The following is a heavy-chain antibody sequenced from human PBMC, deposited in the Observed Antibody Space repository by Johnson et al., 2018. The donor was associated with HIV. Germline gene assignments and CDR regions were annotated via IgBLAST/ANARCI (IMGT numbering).Heavy chain of an antibody. CDR2: IKQDGSEK. CDR3: ARDGGSTRGDAFDI. Sequence: EKLVESGGGLVQPGGSLRLSCAASGFTFSSYAMHWVRQAPGKGLEWVANIKQDGSEKYYVDSVKGRFTISRDNAKNSLYLQMNSLRAKDTAVYYCARDGGSTRGDAFDIWGQGTMVTVSS. CDR1: GFTFSSYA. J-gene: IGHJ3*02. D-gene: IGHD1-26*01. V-gene: IGHV3-7*05.